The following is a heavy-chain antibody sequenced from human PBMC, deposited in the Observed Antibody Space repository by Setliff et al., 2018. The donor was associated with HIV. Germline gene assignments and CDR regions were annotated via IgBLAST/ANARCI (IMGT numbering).Heavy chain of an antibody. CDR1: GFIFSSYG. CDR2: IRYDGTNK. Sequence: GGSLRLSCAASGFIFSSYGMHWVRQAPGKGLEWVAFIRYDGTNKYYADSVKGRFTISRDNSKNTLYLQMNSLRAEDTAVYYCAIGRQGYHYGMDVWGQGTTVTVSS. CDR3: AIGRQGYHYGMDV. D-gene: IGHD3-16*02. J-gene: IGHJ6*02. V-gene: IGHV3-30*02.